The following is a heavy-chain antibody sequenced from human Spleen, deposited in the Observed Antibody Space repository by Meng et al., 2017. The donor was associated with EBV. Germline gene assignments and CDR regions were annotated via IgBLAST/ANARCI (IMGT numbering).Heavy chain of an antibody. CDR3: ARPFPSWQSPRLDPFGA. CDR1: GDSIRSFYY. CDR2: VHYTGST. V-gene: IGHV4-39*01. D-gene: IGHD6-19*01. J-gene: IGHJ5*02. Sequence: QLQLRESGPGQVKPSETLSLTCPVSGDSIRSFYYWGWIRQPPGRGLEWIGSVHYTGSTYYSPSLKSRVTVSVDTSKNQFSLRLTSVTAADTAVYYCARPFPSWQSPRLDPFGAWGQGTLVTVS.